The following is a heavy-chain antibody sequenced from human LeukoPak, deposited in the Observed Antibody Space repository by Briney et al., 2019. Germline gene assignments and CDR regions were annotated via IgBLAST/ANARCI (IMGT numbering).Heavy chain of an antibody. CDR2: INEDGSQQ. J-gene: IGHJ4*02. D-gene: IGHD2-2*01. V-gene: IGHV3-7*01. CDR3: ARDLDCNGNTCYELHSN. Sequence: GGSLRLSSVASEFTLSYYWMSWVRQAPGKGLEWVANINEDGSQQNYLDSVKGRFTVSRDNARNSLFLQLNSLRAEDTAVYYCARDLDCNGNTCYELHSNWGQGTLVTVSS. CDR1: EFTLSYYW.